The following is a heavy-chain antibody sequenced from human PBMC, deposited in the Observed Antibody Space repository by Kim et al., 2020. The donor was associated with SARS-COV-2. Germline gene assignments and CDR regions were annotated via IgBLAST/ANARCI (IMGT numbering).Heavy chain of an antibody. D-gene: IGHD3-10*01. V-gene: IGHV4-39*01. J-gene: IGHJ5*02. CDR2: IYYSGST. CDR1: GGSISSSSYY. CDR3: ARHFTMVRGVIGWFDP. Sequence: SETLSLTCTVSGGSISSSSYYWGWIRQPPGKGLEWIGSIYYSGSTYYNPSLKSRVTISVDTSKNQFSLKLSSVTAADTAVYYCARHFTMVRGVIGWFDPWGQGTLVTVSS.